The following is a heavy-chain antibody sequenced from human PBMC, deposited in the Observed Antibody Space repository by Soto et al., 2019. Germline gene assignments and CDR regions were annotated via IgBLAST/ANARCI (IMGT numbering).Heavy chain of an antibody. CDR2: IFHSGST. CDR3: ARVYSGSYSDS. D-gene: IGHD1-26*01. J-gene: IGHJ4*02. Sequence: SETLSLTCAVSGGSMRSNNRWSWVRQPPGKGLEWTGEIFHSGSTNYNPSLKTRVTISVDKSKNQFSLKLSSVTAADTAMYYCARVYSGSYSDSWGQGTLVTVSS. CDR1: GGSMRSNNR. V-gene: IGHV4-4*02.